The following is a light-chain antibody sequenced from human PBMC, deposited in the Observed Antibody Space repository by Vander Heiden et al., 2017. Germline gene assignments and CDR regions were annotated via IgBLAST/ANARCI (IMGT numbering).Light chain of an antibody. CDR3: HQRAEWPLT. J-gene: IGKJ4*01. CDR2: DTS. CDR1: QSISTY. V-gene: IGKV3-11*01. Sequence: EIVLTQSPVTLSLSPGERATLSCRASQSISTYLAWYQQKPGQAPRLLIYDTSNRATGIPARFSGTGSGIDFTLTISSLEPEDFAVYVCHQRAEWPLTFGGGTKVEI.